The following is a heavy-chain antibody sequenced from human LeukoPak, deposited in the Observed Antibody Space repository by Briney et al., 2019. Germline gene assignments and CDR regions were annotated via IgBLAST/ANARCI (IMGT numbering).Heavy chain of an antibody. CDR3: ARGEKGYCSSTSCYMFDP. J-gene: IGHJ5*02. D-gene: IGHD2-2*01. CDR1: GFTFSSYS. Sequence: GGSLRLSCAASGFTFSSYSMNWVRQAPGKGLEWVSSISSSSSYIYYADSVKGRFTISRDNAKNSLYLQMNSLRAEDTAVYYCARGEKGYCSSTSCYMFDPWGQGTLVTVSS. V-gene: IGHV3-21*01. CDR2: ISSSSSYI.